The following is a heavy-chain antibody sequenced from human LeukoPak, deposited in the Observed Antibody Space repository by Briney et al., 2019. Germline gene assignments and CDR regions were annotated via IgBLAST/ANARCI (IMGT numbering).Heavy chain of an antibody. J-gene: IGHJ5*02. V-gene: IGHV3-66*02. CDR3: ARDRAGSKPWVEFHP. CDR1: GITVSQSD. D-gene: IGHD3-10*01. CDR2: IYTDGAT. Sequence: GGSLRLSCAISGITVSQSDMSWVRQAPGRGLEWVSLIYTDGATHYADFVKGRFTISRDTSKNTVYLEMRNLRPEDTAVYFCARDRAGSKPWVEFHPWGQGTLVTVSS.